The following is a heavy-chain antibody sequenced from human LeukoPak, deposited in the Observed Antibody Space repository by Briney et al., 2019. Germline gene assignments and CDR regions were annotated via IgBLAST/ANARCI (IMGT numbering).Heavy chain of an antibody. V-gene: IGHV5-51*01. CDR2: NYPGDSNT. CDR3: ARHVAMDCSSWWRIPHAYYDYYMDV. Sequence: PGESLKISCKGSGYRFTSDWIGWVRQMPGRGLEWMGINYPGDSNTRYSPSFQGQVTISADKSISTAYLQWSSLKASDTAMYYCARHVAMDCSSWWRIPHAYYDYYMDVWGKGSTVTVSS. D-gene: IGHD6-13*01. CDR1: GYRFTSDW. J-gene: IGHJ6*03.